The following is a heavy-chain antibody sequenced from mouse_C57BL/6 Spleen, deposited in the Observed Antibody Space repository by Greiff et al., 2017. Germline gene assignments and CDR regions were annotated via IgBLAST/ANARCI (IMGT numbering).Heavy chain of an antibody. CDR3: ARGPRNYFDY. CDR2: IYPSDSET. V-gene: IGHV1-61*01. CDR1: GYTFTSYW. J-gene: IGHJ2*01. Sequence: QVQLQQPGAELVRPGSSVKLSCKASGYTFTSYWMDWVKQRPGQGLEWIGNIYPSDSETHYNQKFKDKATLTVDKSSSTAYLQLSSLTSEGSAVYYCARGPRNYFDYWGQGTTLTVSS.